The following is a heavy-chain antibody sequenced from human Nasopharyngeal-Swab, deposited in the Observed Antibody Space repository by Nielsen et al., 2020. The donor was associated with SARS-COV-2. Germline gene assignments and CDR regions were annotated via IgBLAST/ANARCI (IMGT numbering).Heavy chain of an antibody. J-gene: IGHJ4*02. Sequence: GSLRLSCAASGFTFSDYYMSWIRQSPGKGLEWIGQINYSGTTNYNPSLKSRVAISVDTSKNQFSLKLNSVTAADTAVYYCASGARRGRVPFDYWGQGAQVTVSS. V-gene: IGHV4-34*01. CDR2: INYSGTT. CDR1: GFTFSDYY. CDR3: ASGARRGRVPFDY. D-gene: IGHD3-16*01.